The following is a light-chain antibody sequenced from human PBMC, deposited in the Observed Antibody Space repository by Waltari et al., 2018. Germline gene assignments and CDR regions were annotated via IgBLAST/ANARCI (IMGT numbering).Light chain of an antibody. J-gene: IGKJ1*01. CDR1: QSVNSN. Sequence: EIVMTQSPATLSVSPGERATLSCRASQSVNSNLAWYQQKPGQAPRLLIYGASTRATGIPARFSGSGSGTEFTLTISSLQSEDFAVYYCQQYNNWPKTFGQRTKVEIK. CDR2: GAS. CDR3: QQYNNWPKT. V-gene: IGKV3-15*01.